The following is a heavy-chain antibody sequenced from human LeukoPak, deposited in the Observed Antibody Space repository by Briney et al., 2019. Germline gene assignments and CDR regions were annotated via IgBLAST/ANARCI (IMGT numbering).Heavy chain of an antibody. J-gene: IGHJ6*03. D-gene: IGHD6-6*01. CDR2: INPNSGGT. CDR3: ARDSSSGARYYYYYYMDV. CDR1: GYTFTGYY. Sequence: ASVKVSCKASGYTFTGYYTHWVRQAPGQGLEWMGWINPNSGGTNYAQKFQGRVTMTRDTSISTAYMELSRLRSDDTAVYYCARDSSSGARYYYYYYMDVWGKGTTVTVSS. V-gene: IGHV1-2*02.